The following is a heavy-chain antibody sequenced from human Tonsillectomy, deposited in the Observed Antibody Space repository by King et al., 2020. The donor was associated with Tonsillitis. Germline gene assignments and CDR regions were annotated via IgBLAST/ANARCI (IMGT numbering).Heavy chain of an antibody. V-gene: IGHV4-59*01. J-gene: IGHJ6*03. CDR2: IYYSGST. CDR3: ARGGTPGNSYYYMDV. Sequence: VQLQESGPGLVKPSETLSLTCTVSGGSISSYYWSWIRQPPGKGLEWIGYIYYSGSTNYNPSLKSRVTISVDTSKNQFSLKLNSVTAADTAVYYCARGGTPGNSYYYMDVWGKGTTVTVSS. D-gene: IGHD3-16*01. CDR1: GGSISSYY.